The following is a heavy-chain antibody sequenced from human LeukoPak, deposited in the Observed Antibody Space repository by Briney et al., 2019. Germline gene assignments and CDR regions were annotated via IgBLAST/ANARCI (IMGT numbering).Heavy chain of an antibody. CDR1: GITVSSNY. Sequence: GGSLRLSCEASGITVSSNYMSWVRQAPGKGLEWVSVIYRGTTTDYADSVKGRFTISRDNSRNTLYLQMNSLRAEDTALYYCARVADTHIFDYWGQGTLVTVSS. V-gene: IGHV3-53*01. CDR3: ARVADTHIFDY. J-gene: IGHJ4*02. CDR2: IYRGTTT. D-gene: IGHD2-21*01.